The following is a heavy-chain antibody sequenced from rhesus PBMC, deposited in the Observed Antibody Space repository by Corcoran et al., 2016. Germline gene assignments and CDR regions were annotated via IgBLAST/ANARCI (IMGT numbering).Heavy chain of an antibody. CDR1: GGSFSSYW. D-gene: IGHD3-34*01. V-gene: IGHV4-160*01. CDR3: AGDKGGGLDS. CDR2: IYGSSGTT. J-gene: IGHJ6*01. Sequence: QVQLQESGPGLVKPSETLSLTCAVSGGSFSSYWWGWFRQPPRKRMEGIGGIYGSSGTTAYPPSHKSRATIARNTCKKQLSRKLRFVAAADTAVYYCAGDKGGGLDSWGQGVVFTVSS.